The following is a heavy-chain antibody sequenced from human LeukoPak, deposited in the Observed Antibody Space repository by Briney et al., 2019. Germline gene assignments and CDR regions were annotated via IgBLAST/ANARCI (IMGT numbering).Heavy chain of an antibody. CDR1: GYSFTNYW. CDR3: AREAPGTCYFDY. D-gene: IGHD3-10*01. V-gene: IGHV5-51*01. CDR2: FYRGDSDT. Sequence: GESLKISCKASGYSFTNYWIAWVRQMPGKGLEWMGIFYRGDSDTRYNPPFQGQVTISADKSISTAYLQWSSLKASDTAMYYCAREAPGTCYFDYWGQGTLVTVSS. J-gene: IGHJ4*02.